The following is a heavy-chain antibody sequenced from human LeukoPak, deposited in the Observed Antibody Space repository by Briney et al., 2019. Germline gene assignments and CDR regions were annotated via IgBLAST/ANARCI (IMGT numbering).Heavy chain of an antibody. J-gene: IGHJ4*02. V-gene: IGHV4-39*07. CDR2: IYYIGST. CDR1: GGSISSSSYY. CDR3: ARYVGGSSDY. Sequence: SETLSLTCTVSGGSISSSSYYWGWIRQPPGKGLEWIGNIYYIGSTYYNPSLKSRVTISVDTSKNQFSLKLSSVTAADTAVYYCARYVGGSSDYWGQGTLVTVSS. D-gene: IGHD6-6*01.